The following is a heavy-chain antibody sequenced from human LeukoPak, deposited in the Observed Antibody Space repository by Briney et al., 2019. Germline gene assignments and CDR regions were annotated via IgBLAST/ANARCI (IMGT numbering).Heavy chain of an antibody. Sequence: ASVKVSCKASGGTFSSYAISWVRQAPGQGLEWMGGIIPIFGTANYAQKFQGRVTITTDESTSTAYMELSSPRSEDTAVYYCASDPSIAGYFDYWGQGTLVTVSS. D-gene: IGHD6-6*01. J-gene: IGHJ4*02. CDR2: IIPIFGTA. CDR3: ASDPSIAGYFDY. V-gene: IGHV1-69*05. CDR1: GGTFSSYA.